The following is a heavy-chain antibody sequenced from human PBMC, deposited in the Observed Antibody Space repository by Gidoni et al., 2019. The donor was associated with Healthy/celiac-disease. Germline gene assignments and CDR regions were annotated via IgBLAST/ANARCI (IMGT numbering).Heavy chain of an antibody. V-gene: IGHV4-30-4*01. D-gene: IGHD2-2*01. J-gene: IGHJ6*02. CDR3: ARVPVEVVPAANQIYYYYYGMDV. CDR1: GGSISSGSYY. Sequence: QVQLQESGPGLVKPSQTLSLTCTVSGGSISSGSYYWSWIRQPPGKGLEWIGYIYYSGSTYYNPSLKSRVTISVDTSKNQFSLKLSSVTAADTAVYYCARVPVEVVPAANQIYYYYYGMDVWGQGTTVTVSS. CDR2: IYYSGST.